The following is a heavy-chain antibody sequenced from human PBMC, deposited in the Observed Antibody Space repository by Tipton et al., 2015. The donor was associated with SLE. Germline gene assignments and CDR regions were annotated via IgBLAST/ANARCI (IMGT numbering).Heavy chain of an antibody. D-gene: IGHD3-16*01. J-gene: IGHJ6*02. CDR3: ARAKRDDYYYYGMDV. Sequence: TLSLTCTVSGGSISSYYWGWIRQPPGKGLEWIGNIYYSGSTNYNPSFKSRVTISVDTSKNQFSLKLSSVTAADTAVYYCARAKRDDYYYYGMDVWGQGTTVTVSS. V-gene: IGHV4-59*12. CDR1: GGSISSYY. CDR2: IYYSGST.